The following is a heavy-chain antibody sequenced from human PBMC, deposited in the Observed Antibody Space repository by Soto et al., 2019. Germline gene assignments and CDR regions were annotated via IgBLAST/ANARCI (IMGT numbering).Heavy chain of an antibody. Sequence: QVQLVQSGAEVKKPGSSVKVSCKASGGTFSSYAISWVRQAPGQGLEWMGGIIPIFGTANYAQKFQGRVTITADESTSTADMELSSLRSEDTAVYYCARDFGGAVAGPQAFDIWGQGTMVTVSS. CDR3: ARDFGGAVAGPQAFDI. J-gene: IGHJ3*02. CDR2: IIPIFGTA. D-gene: IGHD6-19*01. V-gene: IGHV1-69*01. CDR1: GGTFSSYA.